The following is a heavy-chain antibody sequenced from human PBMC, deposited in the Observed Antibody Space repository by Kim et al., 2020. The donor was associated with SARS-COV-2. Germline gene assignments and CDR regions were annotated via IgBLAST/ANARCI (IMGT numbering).Heavy chain of an antibody. CDR3: TTEYCSVGSCYSGRPGFDY. J-gene: IGHJ4*02. D-gene: IGHD2-15*01. V-gene: IGHV3-15*01. Sequence: GGSLRLSCAASGFTFSNAWMSWVRQAPGKGLEWVGRIKSKTDGGTTDYAAPVKGRFTISRDDSKNTLYLQMNSLKTEDTAVYYCTTEYCSVGSCYSGRPGFDYWGQGTLVTVSS. CDR1: GFTFSNAW. CDR2: IKSKTDGGTT.